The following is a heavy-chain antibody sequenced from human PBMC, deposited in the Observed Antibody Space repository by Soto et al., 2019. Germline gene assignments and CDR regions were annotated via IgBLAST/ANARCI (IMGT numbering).Heavy chain of an antibody. CDR3: AKDSWAIFGVPAGEYYAMDV. V-gene: IGHV3-23*01. CDR1: GFTFENYA. Sequence: GGSLRLSCVASGFTFENYAMSWVRQAPGKGLEWVSAISGSGGTTYYSDSVKGRFTISRDNSKNTVYLQMNDLRVEDAAEYFCAKDSWAIFGVPAGEYYAMDVWGQATTVTVSS. J-gene: IGHJ6*01. CDR2: ISGSGGTT. D-gene: IGHD3-3*01.